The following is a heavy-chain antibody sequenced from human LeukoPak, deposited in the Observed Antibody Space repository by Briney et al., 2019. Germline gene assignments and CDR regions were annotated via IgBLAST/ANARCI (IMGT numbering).Heavy chain of an antibody. Sequence: GRSLRLSCAASGFTFSSYGMHWVRQAPGKGLEWVAVISYDGSNKYYADSVKGRFTISRDNSKNTLYLQMNSLRAEDTAVYYCAKARHYYDSSGYTYDPFFDYWGQGTLVTVSS. CDR3: AKARHYYDSSGYTYDPFFDY. V-gene: IGHV3-30*18. CDR1: GFTFSSYG. J-gene: IGHJ4*02. CDR2: ISYDGSNK. D-gene: IGHD3-22*01.